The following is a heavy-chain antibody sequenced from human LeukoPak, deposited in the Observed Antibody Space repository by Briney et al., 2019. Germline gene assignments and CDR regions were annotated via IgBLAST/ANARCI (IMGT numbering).Heavy chain of an antibody. D-gene: IGHD5-24*01. CDR1: GFTVSSNY. J-gene: IGHJ4*02. CDR2: IYAGGST. Sequence: GGSLRLSCAASGFTVSSNYMSWVRQAPGKGLEWVSLIYAGGSTYYADAVKGRFTISRDNAKNSLYLQMNSLRAEDTAVYYCAREAGGRWLQYFDYWGQGTLVTVSS. CDR3: AREAGGRWLQYFDY. V-gene: IGHV3-53*01.